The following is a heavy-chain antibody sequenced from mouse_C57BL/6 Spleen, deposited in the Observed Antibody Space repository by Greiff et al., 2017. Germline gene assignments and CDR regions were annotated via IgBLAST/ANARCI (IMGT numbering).Heavy chain of an antibody. CDR3: ARGDAVVPYFDY. CDR2: IDPSDSET. J-gene: IGHJ2*01. D-gene: IGHD1-1*01. V-gene: IGHV1-52*01. CDR1: GYTFTSYW. Sequence: QVQLKQPGAELVRPGSSVKLSCKASGYTFTSYWMHWVKQRPIQGLEWIGNIDPSDSETHYNQKFKDKATLTVDKSSSTAYMQLSSLTSEDSAVYYCARGDAVVPYFDYWGQGTTLTVSS.